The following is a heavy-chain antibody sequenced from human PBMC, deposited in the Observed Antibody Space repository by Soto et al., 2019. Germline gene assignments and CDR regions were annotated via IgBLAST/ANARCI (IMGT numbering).Heavy chain of an antibody. CDR3: AMAAARRVGMDV. J-gene: IGHJ6*02. V-gene: IGHV4-59*12. CDR2: IYYSGST. Sequence: PSETLSLTCTVSGGSISSYYWSWIRQPPGKGLEWIGYIYYSGSTNYNPSLKSRVTISVDTSKNQFSLKLSSVTAADTAVYYCAMAAARRVGMDVWGQGTTVTVSS. D-gene: IGHD6-13*01. CDR1: GGSISSYY.